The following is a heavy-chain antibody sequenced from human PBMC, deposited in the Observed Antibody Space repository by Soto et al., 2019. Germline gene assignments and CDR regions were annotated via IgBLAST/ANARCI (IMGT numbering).Heavy chain of an antibody. CDR1: GGSISSYY. D-gene: IGHD3-22*01. CDR2: IYYSGST. V-gene: IGHV4-59*01. CDR3: ARDGLSSSGYYYFDY. Sequence: PSETLSLTCTVSGGSISSYYWSWTRQPPGKGLEWIGYIYYSGSTNYNPSLKSRVTISVDTSKNQFSLKLSSVTAADTAVYYCARDGLSSSGYYYFDYWGQGTLVTVSS. J-gene: IGHJ4*02.